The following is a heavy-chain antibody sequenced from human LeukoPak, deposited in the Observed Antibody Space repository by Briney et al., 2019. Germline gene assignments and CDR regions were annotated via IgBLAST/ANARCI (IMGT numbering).Heavy chain of an antibody. CDR1: GGSISSSSYY. CDR3: ARGYQPLLPEST. J-gene: IGHJ5*02. V-gene: IGHV4-39*01. Sequence: PSETLSLTCTVSGGSISSSSYYWGWIRQPPGKGLEWIGSIYYSGSTYYNPSLKSRVTISVDTSKNQFSLKLSSVTAADTAVYYCARGYQPLLPESTWGQGTPVTVSS. CDR2: IYYSGST. D-gene: IGHD2-2*01.